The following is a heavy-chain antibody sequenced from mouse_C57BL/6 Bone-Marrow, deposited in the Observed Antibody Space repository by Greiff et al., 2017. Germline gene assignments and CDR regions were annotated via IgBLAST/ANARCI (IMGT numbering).Heavy chain of an antibody. CDR2: IHPNSGST. CDR1: GYTFTSYW. Sequence: VQLQQPGAELVKPGASVKLSCKASGYTFTSYWMHWVKQRPGQGLEWIGMIHPNSGSTNYNEQFKSQATLTVDQSSSTDYMQRSSLTSEDSAVYYCARSSSSVVATDWYFDVWGTGTTVTVSS. CDR3: ARSSSSVVATDWYFDV. V-gene: IGHV1-64*01. D-gene: IGHD1-1*01. J-gene: IGHJ1*03.